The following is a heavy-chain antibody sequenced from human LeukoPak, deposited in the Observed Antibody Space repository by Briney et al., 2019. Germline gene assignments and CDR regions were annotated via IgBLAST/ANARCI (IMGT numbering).Heavy chain of an antibody. CDR1: GYKFTNYW. CDR3: ASPVVVAARGRGAFDI. CDR2: IYPGDSET. Sequence: GESLKISCKASGYKFTNYWIGWVRQMPGKGLEWMTIIYPGDSETRYSPSFQGQVTISADKSIGTTYLQWSSLKASDTAMYYCASPVVVAARGRGAFDIWGQGTMVTVSS. D-gene: IGHD2-15*01. J-gene: IGHJ3*02. V-gene: IGHV5-51*01.